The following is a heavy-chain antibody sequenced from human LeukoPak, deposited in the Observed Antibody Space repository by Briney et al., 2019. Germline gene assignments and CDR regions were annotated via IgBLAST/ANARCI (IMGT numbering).Heavy chain of an antibody. CDR2: MNPNSGNT. D-gene: IGHD1-26*01. Sequence: ASVKVSCKASGYTFTSYDINWVRQATGQGLEWMGWMNPNSGNTGYAQKFQGRVTMTRNTSISTAYMELSSLRSEDTAVYYCARDEELEGYMDVWGKGTTVTVSS. J-gene: IGHJ6*03. CDR1: GYTFTSYD. V-gene: IGHV1-8*01. CDR3: ARDEELEGYMDV.